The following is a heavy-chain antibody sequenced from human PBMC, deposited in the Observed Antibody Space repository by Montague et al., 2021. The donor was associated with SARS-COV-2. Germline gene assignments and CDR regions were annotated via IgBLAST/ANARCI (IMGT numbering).Heavy chain of an antibody. CDR3: ARQIQQVVLSPAKLTNWFDP. D-gene: IGHD2-15*01. J-gene: IGHJ5*02. CDR2: IYHSGST. V-gene: IGHV4-4*02. Sequence: SETLSLTCTVSGASITSSNWWNWVRQPPGKGLEWFGQIYHSGSTNYNPSLKSRLTLSLDKSKNQFSLHLSSVTAADTAVYYCARQIQQVVLSPAKLTNWFDPWGLGTLVTVAS. CDR1: GASITSSNW.